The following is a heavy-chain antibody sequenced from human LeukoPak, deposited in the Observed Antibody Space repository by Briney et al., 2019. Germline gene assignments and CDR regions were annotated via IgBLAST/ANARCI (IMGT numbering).Heavy chain of an antibody. CDR2: ISYDGSNK. D-gene: IGHD6-13*01. CDR1: GFTFSSYG. J-gene: IGHJ4*02. V-gene: IGHV3-30*03. Sequence: PGGSLRLSCAASGFTFSSYGMHWVRQAPGKGLEWVAVISYDGSNKYYADSVKGRFTISRDNSKNTLYLQMNSLRAEDTAVYYCARGPYSSSWYPYYFDYWGQGTLVTVSS. CDR3: ARGPYSSSWYPYYFDY.